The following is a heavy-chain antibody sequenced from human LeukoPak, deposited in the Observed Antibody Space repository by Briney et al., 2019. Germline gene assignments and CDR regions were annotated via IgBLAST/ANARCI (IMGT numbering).Heavy chain of an antibody. CDR3: ARSLFRFLKWSYRSYYYYYMDV. CDR2: IIPIFGTV. D-gene: IGHD3-3*01. CDR1: GGTFSSYA. V-gene: IGHV1-69*06. Sequence: GASVKVSCKASGGTFSSYAISWVRQAPGQGLEWMGGIIPIFGTVNYAQKFQGRVTITADKSTSTAYMELSSLRSEDTAVYYCARSLFRFLKWSYRSYYYYYMDVWGKGTTVTVSS. J-gene: IGHJ6*03.